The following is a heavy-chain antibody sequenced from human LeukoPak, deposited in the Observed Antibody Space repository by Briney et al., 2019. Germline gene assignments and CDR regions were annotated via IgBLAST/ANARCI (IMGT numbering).Heavy chain of an antibody. J-gene: IGHJ3*02. D-gene: IGHD6-13*01. CDR3: ARAGSGIAAAGTRDAFDI. CDR1: GFTFSSYG. V-gene: IGHV3-30*02. Sequence: GGSLRLSCAASGFTFSSYGMHWVRQAPGKGLEWVAFIRYDGSNKYYADSVKGRFTISRDNSKNTLYLQMNSLRAEDTAVYYCARAGSGIAAAGTRDAFDIWGQGTMVTVSS. CDR2: IRYDGSNK.